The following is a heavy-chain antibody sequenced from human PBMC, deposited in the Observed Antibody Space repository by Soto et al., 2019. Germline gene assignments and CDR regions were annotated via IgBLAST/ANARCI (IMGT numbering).Heavy chain of an antibody. D-gene: IGHD2-15*01. CDR3: AKDRRGAYCSADICYSRDS. Sequence: EVQLWESGGGLVQPGGSLRLSCAVSGFTFSSHVMSWVRQAPGKGLEWVSPISGNGGTYYAASVKGRFTIYSDNSNNALYLQKNQLRDEATAVYYCAKDRRGAYCSADICYSRDSWGQGTVVIVSS. CDR2: ISGNGGT. J-gene: IGHJ4*02. V-gene: IGHV3-23*01. CDR1: GFTFSSHV.